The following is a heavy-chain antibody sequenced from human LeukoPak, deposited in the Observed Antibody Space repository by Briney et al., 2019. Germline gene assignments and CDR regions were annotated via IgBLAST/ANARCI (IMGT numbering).Heavy chain of an antibody. J-gene: IGHJ4*02. V-gene: IGHV3-7*01. CDR2: MDPSGSQK. Sequence: GGSLRLSCAASGFTFNWSWMNWVRQAPGKGLEWVANMDPSGSQKRYVDSVKGRFTISRDNPGTSVYLEMNSLRTDDTAIYYCAIWASGNYWGQGTLVTVSS. CDR1: GFTFNWSW. CDR3: AIWASGNY. D-gene: IGHD3-10*01.